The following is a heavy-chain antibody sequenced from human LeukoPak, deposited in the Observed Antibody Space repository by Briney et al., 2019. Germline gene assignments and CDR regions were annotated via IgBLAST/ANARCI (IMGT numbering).Heavy chain of an antibody. CDR2: INPNSGGT. CDR1: GYTFTGYY. CDR3: ARDLGFYYYYGMDV. D-gene: IGHD3-16*01. Sequence: ASVKVSCKASGYTFTGYYMHWVRQAPGQGLGWMGWINPNSGGTNYAQKFQGRVTMTRDTSISTAYMELSRLRSDDTAVYYCARDLGFYYYYGMDVWGQGTTVTVSS. J-gene: IGHJ6*02. V-gene: IGHV1-2*02.